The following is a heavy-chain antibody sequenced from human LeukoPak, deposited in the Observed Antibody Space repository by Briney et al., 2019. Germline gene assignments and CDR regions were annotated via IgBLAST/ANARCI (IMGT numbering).Heavy chain of an antibody. CDR2: ISWNSGSI. V-gene: IGHV3-9*01. Sequence: QTGGSLRLSCAASGFTFDDYAMHWVRQAPGKGLEWVSDISWNSGSIGYADSVKGRFTISRDNSKNTLYLQMNSLRAEDTAVYYCARDAVAGTEYYFDYWGQGTLVTVSS. CDR3: ARDAVAGTEYYFDY. CDR1: GFTFDDYA. J-gene: IGHJ4*02. D-gene: IGHD6-19*01.